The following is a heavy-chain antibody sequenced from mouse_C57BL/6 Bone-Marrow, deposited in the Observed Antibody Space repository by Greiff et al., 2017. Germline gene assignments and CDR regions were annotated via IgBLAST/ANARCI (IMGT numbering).Heavy chain of an antibody. J-gene: IGHJ3*01. D-gene: IGHD2-3*01. Sequence: QVQLQQPGAELVKPGASVKLSCKASGYTFTSYWMHWVKQRPGQGLEWIGMIHPNSGSTNYNEKFKSKATLTVDKSSSTAYMQLSSLTSEDSAVYYCARVGWLLRFRFAYRGQGTLVTVSA. CDR1: GYTFTSYW. V-gene: IGHV1-64*01. CDR2: IHPNSGST. CDR3: ARVGWLLRFRFAY.